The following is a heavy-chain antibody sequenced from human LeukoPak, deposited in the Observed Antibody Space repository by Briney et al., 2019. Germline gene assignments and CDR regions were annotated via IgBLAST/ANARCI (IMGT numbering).Heavy chain of an antibody. V-gene: IGHV3-48*01. CDR1: GFTFRSYS. J-gene: IGHJ6*03. CDR3: AREAYGLEWFGDYYMDV. CDR2: ISSSSGTV. D-gene: IGHD3-3*01. Sequence: GGSLRLSCVASGFTFRSYSMNWVRQAPGKGLEWALYISSSSGTVYYADSVKGRFTISRDNAKNSLYLQMNSLRAEDTAVYYCAREAYGLEWFGDYYMDVWGKGTTVTVSS.